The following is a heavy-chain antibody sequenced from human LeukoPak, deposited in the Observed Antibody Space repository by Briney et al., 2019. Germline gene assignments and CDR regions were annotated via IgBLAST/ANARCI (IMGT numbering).Heavy chain of an antibody. J-gene: IGHJ6*02. CDR1: GFTFSSYG. CDR3: AKGGSVRYDSSGCSPYYYYYGMDV. V-gene: IGHV3-30*18. D-gene: IGHD3-22*01. CDR2: ISYDGSNK. Sequence: GGSLRLSCAASGFTFSSYGMHWVRQAPGKGLEWVAVISYDGSNKYYADSVKGRFTISRDNSKNTLYLQMNSLRAEDTAVYYCAKGGSVRYDSSGCSPYYYYYGMDVWGQGTTVTVSS.